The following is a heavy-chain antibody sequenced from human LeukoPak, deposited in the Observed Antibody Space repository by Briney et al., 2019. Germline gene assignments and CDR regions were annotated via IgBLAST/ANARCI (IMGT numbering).Heavy chain of an antibody. Sequence: GESLKISCKAFGYSFSTNWIGWVRQMSGKGLEWVGIIYPGDSDTRYSPSCQGQVTISADKSTTTAYLQWSSLKASDTAIYYCARVATSGYHFNMWGQGTMVTVSS. V-gene: IGHV5-51*01. J-gene: IGHJ3*02. CDR3: ARVATSGYHFNM. D-gene: IGHD3-22*01. CDR2: IYPGDSDT. CDR1: GYSFSTNW.